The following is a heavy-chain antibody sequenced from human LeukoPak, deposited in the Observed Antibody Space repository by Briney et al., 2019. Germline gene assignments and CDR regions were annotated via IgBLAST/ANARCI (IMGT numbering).Heavy chain of an antibody. CDR3: ARLNYGSGSSFDY. J-gene: IGHJ4*02. V-gene: IGHV4-59*08. CDR1: GGSISSYY. CDR2: IYYSGST. D-gene: IGHD3-10*01. Sequence: SETLSLTCTVSGGSISSYYWSWIRQPPGKGLEWIGYIYYSGSTNYNPSLKSRVTISVDTSKNQFSLKLSSVTAADTAVYYCARLNYGSGSSFDYWGQGTLVTVSS.